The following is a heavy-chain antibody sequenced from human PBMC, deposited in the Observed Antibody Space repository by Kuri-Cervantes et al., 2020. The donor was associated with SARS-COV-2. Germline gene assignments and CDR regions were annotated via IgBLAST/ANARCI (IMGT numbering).Heavy chain of an antibody. J-gene: IGHJ4*02. CDR3: ASIEWELLSYFDY. V-gene: IGHV4-39*01. D-gene: IGHD1-26*01. CDR2: IYYSGST. Sequence: GSLRLSCTVSGGSISSSSYYWGWIRQPPGKGLEWIGSIYYSGSTYYNPSLKSRVTISVDTSKSQFSLKLSSVTAADTAVYYCASIEWELLSYFDYWGQGTLVTVSS. CDR1: GGSISSSSYY.